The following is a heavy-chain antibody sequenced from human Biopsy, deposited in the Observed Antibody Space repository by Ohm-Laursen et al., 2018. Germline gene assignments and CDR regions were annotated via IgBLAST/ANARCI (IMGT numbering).Heavy chain of an antibody. D-gene: IGHD4-11*01. J-gene: IGHJ5*02. CDR3: ASFNDYKGSWFDP. Sequence: SETLSLTCSVSGGSASSYLWSWIRQPPGKGLEWIGIIYNSGSTSYNPSLKSRVTISVDTSKNQFSLKLNSATAADTAVYYCASFNDYKGSWFDPWGQGTLVTVSS. CDR2: IYNSGST. CDR1: GGSASSYL. V-gene: IGHV4-59*02.